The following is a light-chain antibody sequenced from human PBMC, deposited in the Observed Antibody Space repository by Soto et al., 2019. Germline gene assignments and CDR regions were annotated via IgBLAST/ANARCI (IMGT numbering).Light chain of an antibody. CDR3: MQALQTPLT. V-gene: IGKV2-28*01. CDR2: LGS. Sequence: DLVMTQSPLSLPVTPGEPASISCRSSQSLLHSNGYNYLDWYLQKPGQSPQLLIYLGSNRASGVPARFSCSGSGTDFTLKISRVEAEDVGVYYCMQALQTPLTFGGGTKVEIK. J-gene: IGKJ4*01. CDR1: QSLLHSNGYNY.